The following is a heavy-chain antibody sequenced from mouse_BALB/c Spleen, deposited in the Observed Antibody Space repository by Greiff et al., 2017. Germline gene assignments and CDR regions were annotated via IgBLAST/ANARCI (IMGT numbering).Heavy chain of an antibody. CDR1: GFTFSSYA. J-gene: IGHJ4*01. CDR2: ISSGGSYT. Sequence: EVKVEESGGGLVKPGGSLKLSCAASGFTFSSYAMSWVRQTPEKRLEWVATISSGGSYTYYPDSVKGRFTISRDNAKNTLYLQMSSLRSEDTAMYYCARHSHYYAMDYWGQGTSVTVSS. V-gene: IGHV5-9-3*01. CDR3: ARHSHYYAMDY.